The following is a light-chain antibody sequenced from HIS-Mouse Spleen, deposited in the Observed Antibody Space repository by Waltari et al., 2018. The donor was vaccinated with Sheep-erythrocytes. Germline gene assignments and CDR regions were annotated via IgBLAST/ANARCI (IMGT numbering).Light chain of an antibody. Sequence: QSALTQPASVSGSPGQSVTIPCTGTSSDGGGYNYVSWYQQHPGKAPKLMIYDVSKRPSGVPDRFSGSKSGNTASLTISGLQAEDEADYYCCSYAGSYNHVFATGTKVTVL. CDR1: SSDGGGYNY. CDR2: DVS. CDR3: CSYAGSYNHV. V-gene: IGLV2-11*01. J-gene: IGLJ1*01.